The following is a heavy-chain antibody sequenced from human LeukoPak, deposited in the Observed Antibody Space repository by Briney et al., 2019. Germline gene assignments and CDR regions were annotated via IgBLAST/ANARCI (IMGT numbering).Heavy chain of an antibody. V-gene: IGHV3-30*04. Sequence: SGGSLRLSCAASGFTFSSYAMHWVRQAPGKGLEWVAVISYDGSNKYYVDSVKGRFTISRDNSKNTLHLQMHSLRAEDTAVYYCARDFIAVDETGYFQHWGQGTLVTVSS. CDR2: ISYDGSNK. J-gene: IGHJ1*01. CDR1: GFTFSSYA. D-gene: IGHD6-19*01. CDR3: ARDFIAVDETGYFQH.